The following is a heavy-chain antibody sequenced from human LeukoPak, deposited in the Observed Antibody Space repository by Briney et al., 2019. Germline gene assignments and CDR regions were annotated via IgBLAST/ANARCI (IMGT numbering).Heavy chain of an antibody. J-gene: IGHJ4*02. CDR2: IKSKGNGGTT. CDR1: GFTFSSYS. D-gene: IGHD5-12*01. Sequence: GGSLRLSCAASGFTFSSYSINWVRQAPGKGLEWVGRIKSKGNGGTTDYAAPVKGRFTFSRDDSKNTLYLQMNSLKTEDTAVYYCTTHRGGYAYWGQGTLVTVSS. CDR3: TTHRGGYAY. V-gene: IGHV3-15*01.